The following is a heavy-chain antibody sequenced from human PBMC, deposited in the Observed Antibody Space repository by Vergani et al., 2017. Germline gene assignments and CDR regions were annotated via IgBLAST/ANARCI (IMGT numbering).Heavy chain of an antibody. CDR2: IYYSGST. J-gene: IGHJ5*02. CDR1: GGSISSSSYY. V-gene: IGHV4-39*01. D-gene: IGHD3-3*01. Sequence: QLQLQESGPGLVKPSETLSLTCTVSGGSISSSSYYWGWIRQPPGKGLEWIGSIYYSGSTYYNPSLKSRVTISVDTSKHQFSLKLSSVTAADTAVYYCARVLRFLEWSDNWFDPWGQGTLVTVSS. CDR3: ARVLRFLEWSDNWFDP.